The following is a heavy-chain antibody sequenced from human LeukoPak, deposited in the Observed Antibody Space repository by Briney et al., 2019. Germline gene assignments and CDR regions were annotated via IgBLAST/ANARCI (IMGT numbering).Heavy chain of an antibody. J-gene: IGHJ6*03. V-gene: IGHV3-48*01. Sequence: GGSLRLSCAASGFTFSTYAMSWVRQAPGKGLEWVSYISSSSSTIYYADSVKGRFTISRDNAKNSLYLQMNSLRAEDTAVYYCARANGMSSSSSPPYYYYYYMDVWGKGTTVTVSS. D-gene: IGHD6-6*01. CDR3: ARANGMSSSSSPPYYYYYYMDV. CDR1: GFTFSTYA. CDR2: ISSSSSTI.